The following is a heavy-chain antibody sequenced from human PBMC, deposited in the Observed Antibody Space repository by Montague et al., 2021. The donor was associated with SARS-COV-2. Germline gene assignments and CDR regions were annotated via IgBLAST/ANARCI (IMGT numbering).Heavy chain of an antibody. V-gene: IGHV3-48*03. CDR2: ISSSGGTI. D-gene: IGHD1-14*01. Sequence: SLRLSCAASGFTFISYEMNWVRQTPGKGLEWISHISSSGGTIYYPDSVKGRFTISRDNAKNSLYLQMHILRAEDTGLYYCTRDRSYFGYWGQGTLVTVSS. J-gene: IGHJ4*02. CDR1: GFTFISYE. CDR3: TRDRSYFGY.